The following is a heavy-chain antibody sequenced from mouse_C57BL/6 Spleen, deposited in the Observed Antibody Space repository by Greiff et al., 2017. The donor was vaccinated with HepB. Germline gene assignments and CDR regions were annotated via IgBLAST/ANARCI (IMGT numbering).Heavy chain of an antibody. J-gene: IGHJ4*01. V-gene: IGHV1-15*01. Sequence: QVQLQQSGAELVRPGASVTLSCKASGYTFTDYEMHWVKQTPVHGLEWIGAIDPETGGTAYNQKFKGKAILTADKSSSTAYMELRSLTSEDSAVYYCTGVTRGPYAMDYWGQGTSVTVSS. D-gene: IGHD2-12*01. CDR2: IDPETGGT. CDR1: GYTFTDYE. CDR3: TGVTRGPYAMDY.